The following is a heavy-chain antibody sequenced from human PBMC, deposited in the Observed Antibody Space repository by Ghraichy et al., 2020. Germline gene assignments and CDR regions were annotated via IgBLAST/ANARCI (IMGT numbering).Heavy chain of an antibody. Sequence: GESLNISCAASGFTFSNYGIHWVRQAPGKGLEWVAIISYDGSNKYYADSVKGRFTISRDNSKNTLYLQMNSLRAEDTAVYYCAKNLYFRGSTTSCYDYWGQGTLVTVSS. CDR2: ISYDGSNK. V-gene: IGHV3-30*18. J-gene: IGHJ4*02. D-gene: IGHD2-2*01. CDR3: AKNLYFRGSTTSCYDY. CDR1: GFTFSNYG.